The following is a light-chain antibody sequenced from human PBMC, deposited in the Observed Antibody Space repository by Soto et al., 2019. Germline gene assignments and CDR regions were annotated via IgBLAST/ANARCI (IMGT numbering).Light chain of an antibody. V-gene: IGLV2-14*01. CDR2: GVT. Sequence: QSALAQPASVSGSPGQSFTTPCTGTSXDIGAYNYVSWYQQYPGKAPKLMIYGVTNRPPGVPNRFSGSKTGNTASLTISRLQAEDEADYYCFSHRSGDSHVFGTGTKVTVL. J-gene: IGLJ1*01. CDR3: FSHRSGDSHV. CDR1: SXDIGAYNY.